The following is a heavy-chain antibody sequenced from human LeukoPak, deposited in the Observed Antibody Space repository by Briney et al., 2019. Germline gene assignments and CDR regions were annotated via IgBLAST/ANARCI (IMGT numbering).Heavy chain of an antibody. J-gene: IGHJ4*02. D-gene: IGHD2-15*01. V-gene: IGHV3-15*01. CDR3: TTDLEGYCSE. Sequence: GGSLRLSCAASGFTFSNAWMSWVRQAPGKGLEWVARIKSESGGGATDYAAPVKGRITISIDDSKSTLWMQMNSLKTEDTAGYYCTTDLEGYCSEWGQGTLVTVSS. CDR2: IKSESGGGAT. CDR1: GFTFSNAW.